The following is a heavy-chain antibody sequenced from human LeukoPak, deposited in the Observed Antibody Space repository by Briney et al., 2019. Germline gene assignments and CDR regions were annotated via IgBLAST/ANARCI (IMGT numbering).Heavy chain of an antibody. V-gene: IGHV3-23*01. Sequence: GGSLRLSCAASEFTFNSYAMNWVRQAPGKGLEWVSGISGSGGSTYYADSVKGRFTISRDNSKNTLYLQMNSLRADDTAVYYCAMKAVPRPRLHDAFDFWGQGTVVSVSS. CDR1: EFTFNSYA. CDR3: AMKAVPRPRLHDAFDF. D-gene: IGHD5-24*01. CDR2: ISGSGGST. J-gene: IGHJ3*01.